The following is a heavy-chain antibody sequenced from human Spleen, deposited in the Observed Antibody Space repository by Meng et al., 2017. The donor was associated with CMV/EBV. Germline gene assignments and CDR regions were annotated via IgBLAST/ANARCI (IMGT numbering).Heavy chain of an antibody. CDR3: AMRTSFDH. CDR2: IKKDGSEK. J-gene: IGHJ4*02. CDR1: GLTFNTYW. V-gene: IGHV3-7*01. Sequence: GESLKISCEISGLTFNTYWMSWVRQAPGRGLEWVATIKKDGSEKYYVDSVKGRFTISRDSAKEGLYLQMSSLRGEDTAVYYCAMRTSFDHWGQGTRVTVSS.